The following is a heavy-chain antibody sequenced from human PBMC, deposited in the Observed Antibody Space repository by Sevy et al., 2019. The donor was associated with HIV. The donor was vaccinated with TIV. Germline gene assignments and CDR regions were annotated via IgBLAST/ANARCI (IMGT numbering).Heavy chain of an antibody. J-gene: IGHJ6*01. CDR3: ANRRVQSGLSGGGANYGTDV. CDR1: GFPFGNFA. V-gene: IGHV3-23*01. D-gene: IGHD2-8*02. CDR2: LIGGGSST. Sequence: GGSLRLSCAASGFPFGNFAMSWVRQAPGKGLEWVSTLIGGGSSTYYADSVTGRFIISRDNSRNTLYLQMNSLRAEDTAIYYCANRRVQSGLSGGGANYGTDVCGRGTTVTVSS.